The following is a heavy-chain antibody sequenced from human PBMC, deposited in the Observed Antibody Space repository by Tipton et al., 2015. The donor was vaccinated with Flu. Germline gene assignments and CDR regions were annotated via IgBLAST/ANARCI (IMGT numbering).Heavy chain of an antibody. CDR1: GYTFTSYG. Sequence: VQLVQSGAEVKKPGASVKVSCKASGYTFTSYGISWVRQAPGQGLEWMGWISAYNGSTNYAQKLQGRVTMTTDTSTSTAYMELRSLRSDDTAVYYCARDLPLYDSSGYFQDAFDIWGQGTMVTVSS. J-gene: IGHJ3*02. V-gene: IGHV1-18*01. CDR3: ARDLPLYDSSGYFQDAFDI. D-gene: IGHD3-22*01. CDR2: ISAYNGST.